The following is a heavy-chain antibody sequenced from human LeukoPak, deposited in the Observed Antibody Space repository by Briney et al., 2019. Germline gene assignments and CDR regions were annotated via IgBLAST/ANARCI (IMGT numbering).Heavy chain of an antibody. CDR2: INPSGAST. Sequence: ASVKVSCKASGYTFTSYYMHWVRQAPGQGLEWMGIINPSGASTNYAQKLQGRVTMTTDTSTSTAYMELRSLRSDDTAVYYCARVGVVVQKGDYWGQGTLVTVSS. D-gene: IGHD3-22*01. J-gene: IGHJ4*02. CDR1: GYTFTSYY. CDR3: ARVGVVVQKGDY. V-gene: IGHV1-46*01.